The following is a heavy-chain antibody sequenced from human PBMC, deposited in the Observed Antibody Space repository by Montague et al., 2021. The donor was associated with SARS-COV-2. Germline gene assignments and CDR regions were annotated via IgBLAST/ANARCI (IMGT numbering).Heavy chain of an antibody. J-gene: IGHJ5*02. CDR1: GGSISDNNW. D-gene: IGHD1-26*01. Sequence: SETLSLTCGVSGGSISDNNWWSWVRPSPETGLEWIGEISLGGHTDYNPSLKSRVTISLDKSKNQFSLTLTSVTAADTAVHYCARDIWEPEVRSRGWFDPWGQGILVTVSS. V-gene: IGHV4-4*02. CDR3: ARDIWEPEVRSRGWFDP. CDR2: ISLGGHT.